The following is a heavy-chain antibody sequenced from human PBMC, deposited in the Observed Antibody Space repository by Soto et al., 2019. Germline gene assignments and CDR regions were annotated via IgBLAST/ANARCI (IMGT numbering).Heavy chain of an antibody. D-gene: IGHD2-2*01. Sequence: QVQLQQWGAGLLKPSETQSLTCAVYGGSFSGYYWSWIRQPPGKGLEWIGEINHSGSTNYNPSLKSRVTISVDTSKNQFSLKLSSVTAADTAVYYCARGRSVVPPARARNWFDPWGQGTLVTVSS. CDR1: GGSFSGYY. J-gene: IGHJ5*02. V-gene: IGHV4-34*01. CDR2: INHSGST. CDR3: ARGRSVVPPARARNWFDP.